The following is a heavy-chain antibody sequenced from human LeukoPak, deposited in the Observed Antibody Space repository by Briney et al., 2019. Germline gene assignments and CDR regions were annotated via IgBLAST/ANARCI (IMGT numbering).Heavy chain of an antibody. CDR1: GFTFSSYA. D-gene: IGHD3-10*01. J-gene: IGHJ4*02. CDR3: AKGGRYYGSGDYCPFDC. CDR2: ISGSGGST. V-gene: IGHV3-23*01. Sequence: GGSLRLSCAASGFTFSSYAMRWVRQAPGKGLEWVSAISGSGGSTYYADSVKGRFTISRDNSKNTLYIQMKSLRTEDTAVYYCAKGGRYYGSGDYCPFDCWGQGTLVTVSS.